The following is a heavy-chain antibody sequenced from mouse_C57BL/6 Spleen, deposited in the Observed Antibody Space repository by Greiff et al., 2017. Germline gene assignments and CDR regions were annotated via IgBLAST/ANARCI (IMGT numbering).Heavy chain of an antibody. J-gene: IGHJ2*01. D-gene: IGHD1-1*01. CDR1: GYTFTSYW. Sequence: QVQLQQPGAELVKPGASVKLSCKASGYTFTSYWMHWVKQRPGRGLEWIGRIDPNSGGTKYNEKFKSKATLTVDKPSSTAYMQLSSLTSEVWAVYDCARSKLLRYYLDDWGQRTTLTVSS. CDR2: IDPNSGGT. V-gene: IGHV1-72*01. CDR3: ARSKLLRYYLDD.